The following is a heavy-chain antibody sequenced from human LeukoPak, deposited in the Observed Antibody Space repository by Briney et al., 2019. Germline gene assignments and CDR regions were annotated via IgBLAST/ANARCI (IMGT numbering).Heavy chain of an antibody. Sequence: SETLSLTCTVSGGSISSYYWSWIRQPPGKGLEWIGYIYYSGSTNYNPSLKSRVTISVDTSKNQFSLKLSSVTAADTAVYYCARAAGDCVWGSYDYWGQGTLVTVSS. CDR2: IYYSGST. V-gene: IGHV4-59*01. CDR1: GGSISSYY. D-gene: IGHD3-16*01. CDR3: ARAAGDCVWGSYDY. J-gene: IGHJ4*02.